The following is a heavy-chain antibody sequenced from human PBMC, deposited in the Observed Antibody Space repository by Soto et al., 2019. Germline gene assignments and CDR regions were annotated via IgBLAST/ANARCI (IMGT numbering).Heavy chain of an antibody. CDR1: GDSVSSGSYY. Sequence: PSETLSPTCTVSGDSVSSGSYYWSWIRQPPGKGLEWIGYIYYSGSTNYNPSLKSRVTMSVDTSKNNFSLKLSSVTAADTAVYYCARDRARFCSGGSCYGVDPWGQGTLVTVSS. V-gene: IGHV4-61*03. CDR3: ARDRARFCSGGSCYGVDP. D-gene: IGHD2-15*01. CDR2: IYYSGST. J-gene: IGHJ5*02.